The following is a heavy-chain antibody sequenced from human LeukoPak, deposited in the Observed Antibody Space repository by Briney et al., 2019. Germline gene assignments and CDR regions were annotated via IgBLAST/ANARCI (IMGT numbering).Heavy chain of an antibody. Sequence: PSETLSPTCTVSGGSISSSSYYWGWIRQPPGKGLEWIGSIYYSGSTYYNPSLKSRVTISVDTSKNQFSLKLSSVTAADTAAYYCARDWGLEDYYGMDVWGQGTTVTVSS. V-gene: IGHV4-39*07. D-gene: IGHD3-16*01. J-gene: IGHJ6*02. CDR1: GGSISSSSYY. CDR3: ARDWGLEDYYGMDV. CDR2: IYYSGST.